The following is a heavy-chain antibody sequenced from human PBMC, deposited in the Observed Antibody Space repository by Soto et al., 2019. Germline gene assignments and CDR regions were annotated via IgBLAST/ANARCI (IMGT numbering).Heavy chain of an antibody. CDR3: AIRFSGICSALDF. D-gene: IGHD1-26*01. J-gene: IGHJ4*02. V-gene: IGHV3-53*02. Sequence: DVQLVETGGGLIQPGGSLRLSCAASGFTVSGNFMSWVRQAPGKGLEWVSITYTGDTTYYADSVKGRFTISRDNSKNTLYLQMNSLRAEDSAVYYCAIRFSGICSALDFWGRGTLVTVSS. CDR2: TYTGDTT. CDR1: GFTVSGNF.